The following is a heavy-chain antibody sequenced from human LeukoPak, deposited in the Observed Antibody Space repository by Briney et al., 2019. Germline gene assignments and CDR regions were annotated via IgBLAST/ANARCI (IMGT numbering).Heavy chain of an antibody. CDR3: ATSTNYFDSSGNYARGDY. V-gene: IGHV7-4-1*02. CDR2: INTNSGNP. Sequence: ASVKVSCKASGYPFTSYGINWVRQAPGPGLEWMGKINTNSGNPTYAQDFTGRFVFSVDTSVSTAYLQISSLQAEDTAIYYCATSTNYFDSSGNYARGDYWGQGTLVTVSS. D-gene: IGHD3-22*01. CDR1: GYPFTSYG. J-gene: IGHJ4*02.